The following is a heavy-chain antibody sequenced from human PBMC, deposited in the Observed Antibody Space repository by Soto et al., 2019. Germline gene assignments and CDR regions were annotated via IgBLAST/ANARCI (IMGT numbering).Heavy chain of an antibody. D-gene: IGHD1-7*01. CDR3: VRRVSGNYDD. CDR2: ISSNGGTT. CDR1: GFTFSSYD. V-gene: IGHV3-64*01. J-gene: IGHJ4*02. Sequence: EVQLAESGGGMVQPGGSLRLSCVASGFTFSSYDMHWVRKAPGKGLEYVSSISSNGGTTYYGNSMKGRFTISSDNSKNTLYLQIGSLRAEDMAVYYGVRRVSGNYDDWGQGTLVTVSS.